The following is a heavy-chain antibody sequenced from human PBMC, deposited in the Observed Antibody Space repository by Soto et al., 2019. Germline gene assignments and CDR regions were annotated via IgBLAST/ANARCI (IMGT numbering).Heavy chain of an antibody. CDR2: ISAYNGNT. J-gene: IGHJ6*03. V-gene: IGHV1-18*01. D-gene: IGHD2-15*01. CDR3: AREVDCSGGSCLFTYYYYMDF. CDR1: GYTFTSYG. Sequence: QVQLVQSGAEVKKPGASVKVSCKASGYTFTSYGISWVRQAPGQGLEWMGWISAYNGNTNYAQKLQGRVTMTTDTSTSTAYMELRSRRSDDTAVYYCAREVDCSGGSCLFTYYYYMDFWGKGTTVTVSS.